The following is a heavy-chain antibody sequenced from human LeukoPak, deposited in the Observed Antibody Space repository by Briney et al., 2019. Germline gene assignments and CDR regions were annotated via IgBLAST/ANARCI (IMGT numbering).Heavy chain of an antibody. V-gene: IGHV3-33*08. CDR1: GFTFISNG. J-gene: IGHJ4*02. CDR2: IWYDGSNK. D-gene: IGHD6-6*01. Sequence: PGRSLRLSCAASGFTFISNGMHWVRQAPGKGLEWVAVIWYDGSNKYYVDSVKGRFTISRDNSKNTLYLQMNNMRDEDTAVYYCARDRVARPFDHWGQETLVTVSS. CDR3: ARDRVARPFDH.